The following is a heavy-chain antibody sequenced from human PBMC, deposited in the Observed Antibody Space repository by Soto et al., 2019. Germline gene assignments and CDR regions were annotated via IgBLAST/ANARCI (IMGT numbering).Heavy chain of an antibody. J-gene: IGHJ4*02. D-gene: IGHD6-6*01. CDR1: GGSCSGYY. V-gene: IGHV4-34*01. CDR2: INHIRNT. Sequence: SETLSLTCAVYGGSCSGYYWSWIRQPPGKGLEWIGEINHIRNTNYNPSLKSRVTMSADTSKNQFFLKLSSVTAADTAVYYCARNIYSSSSGDYWGQGTLVTVSS. CDR3: ARNIYSSSSGDY.